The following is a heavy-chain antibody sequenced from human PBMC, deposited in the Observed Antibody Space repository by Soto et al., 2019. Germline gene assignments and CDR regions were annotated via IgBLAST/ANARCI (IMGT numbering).Heavy chain of an antibody. D-gene: IGHD5-18*01. Sequence: SQTLSLTCAISGASVSSNIAAWNWIRQSPSRGLEWLGRTYYRSKWYNDYAVSVKSRITINPDTSKNQFSLQLNSVTPEDTAEYYCAREEVARVTAVEDYYYGGIGGWSQGTTVTVSS. CDR2: TYYRSKWYN. J-gene: IGHJ6*02. CDR3: AREEVARVTAVEDYYYGGIGG. CDR1: GASVSSNIAA. V-gene: IGHV6-1*01.